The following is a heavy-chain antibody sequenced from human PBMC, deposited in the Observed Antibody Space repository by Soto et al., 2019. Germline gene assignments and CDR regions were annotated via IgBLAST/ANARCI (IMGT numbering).Heavy chain of an antibody. D-gene: IGHD3-22*01. Sequence: SGPTLVNPTQTLTLTCTFSGFSLGSSGMSVNWIRQSPGKALEWLALIDWDDNKYYRTSLKTRLTISKDTSKNQVVLTMTNMDPVDTATYYCARMLADYYDSSGYFRTLDYWGQGALVTVSS. J-gene: IGHJ4*02. V-gene: IGHV2-70*01. CDR2: IDWDDNK. CDR3: ARMLADYYDSSGYFRTLDY. CDR1: GFSLGSSGMS.